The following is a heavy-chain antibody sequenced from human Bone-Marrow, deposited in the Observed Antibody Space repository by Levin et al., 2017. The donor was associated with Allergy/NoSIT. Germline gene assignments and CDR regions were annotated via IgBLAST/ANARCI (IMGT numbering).Heavy chain of an antibody. D-gene: IGHD1-26*01. J-gene: IGHJ6*02. V-gene: IGHV3-15*01. Sequence: GGSLRLSCAASGFTFSNAWMSWVRQAPGKGLEWVGRIKSKTDGGTTDYAAPVKGRFTISRDDSKNTLYLQMNSLKTEDTAVYYCTTGGSYGGFYYGMDVWGQGTTVTVSS. CDR3: TTGGSYGGFYYGMDV. CDR2: IKSKTDGGTT. CDR1: GFTFSNAW.